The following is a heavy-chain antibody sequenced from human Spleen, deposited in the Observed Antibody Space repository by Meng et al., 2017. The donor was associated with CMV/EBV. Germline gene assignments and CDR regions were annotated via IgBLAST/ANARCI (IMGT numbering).Heavy chain of an antibody. CDR2: GTPNSCGT. V-gene: IGHV1-2*02. CDR1: GYTFSGYY. D-gene: IGHD6-13*01. Sequence: RVVVSGAAVKHPAGAVEVSGKASGYTFSGYYMHWVRQAPEQGLEWMGWGTPNSCGTNYAQKFQGRVTMTRDTSISTAYMELSRLRYDDTAVYYCAREGGGAAAHHYDYCYMDVWGKGTTVTVSS. CDR3: AREGGGAAAHHYDYCYMDV. J-gene: IGHJ6*03.